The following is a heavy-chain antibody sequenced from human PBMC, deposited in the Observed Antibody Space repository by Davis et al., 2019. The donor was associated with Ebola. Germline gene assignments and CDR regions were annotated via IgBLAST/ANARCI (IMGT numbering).Heavy chain of an antibody. CDR3: AREGVWGLHGGVYYYYYGMDV. V-gene: IGHV3-7*01. CDR1: GFTFSSYW. CDR2: IKQDGSEK. J-gene: IGHJ6*02. Sequence: GGSLRLSCAASGFTFSSYWMNWVRQAPGTGLEWVANIKQDGSEKYYVDSVKGRFTISRDNAKNSLYLQMNSLRAEDTALYYCAREGVWGLHGGVYYYYYGMDVWGQGTTVTVSS. D-gene: IGHD1-26*01.